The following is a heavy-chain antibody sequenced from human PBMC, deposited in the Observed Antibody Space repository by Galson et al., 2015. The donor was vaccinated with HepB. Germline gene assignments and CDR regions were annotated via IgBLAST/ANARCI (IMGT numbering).Heavy chain of an antibody. CDR3: ARGPDDRSTYHHPFDY. D-gene: IGHD3-22*01. CDR2: IYYRSKWDN. Sequence: CAISGDSVSSNSAAWNWIRQSPSRGLEWLGRIYYRSKWDNDYALHVKSRMTIKADTSKNQFSLQLISVTPDDTAVYYCARGPDDRSTYHHPFDYWGQGTLITFSS. CDR1: GDSVSSNSAA. J-gene: IGHJ4*02. V-gene: IGHV6-1*01.